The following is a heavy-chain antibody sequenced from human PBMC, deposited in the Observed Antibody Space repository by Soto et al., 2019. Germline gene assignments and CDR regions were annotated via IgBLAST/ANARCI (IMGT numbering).Heavy chain of an antibody. D-gene: IGHD1-7*01. CDR1: GGSFTSNNW. Sequence: SETLSLTCAVSGGSFTSNNWWTWVRQPPGQGLEWIGEIYRTGSTNYNPSLKSRVTISLDKSENQFSLKVTSLAAADTAVYYCASRDPGTSVDYWGQGTLVTVSS. CDR3: ASRDPGTSVDY. J-gene: IGHJ4*02. V-gene: IGHV4-4*02. CDR2: IYRTGST.